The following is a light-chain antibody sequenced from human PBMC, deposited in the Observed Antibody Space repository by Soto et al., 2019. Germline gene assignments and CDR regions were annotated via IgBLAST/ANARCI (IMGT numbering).Light chain of an antibody. CDR2: NTS. CDR1: QRVSRF. J-gene: IGKJ4*01. CDR3: HLRNNWPHALT. Sequence: EIVLTQSPATLSLSPGERATLSCRASQRVSRFLAWYQQKAGQAPRLLIYNTSNRATNIPARFSGSGSGTDVTLTISSLEPEDFAVYYCHLRNNWPHALTFGGGTKVEIK. V-gene: IGKV3-11*01.